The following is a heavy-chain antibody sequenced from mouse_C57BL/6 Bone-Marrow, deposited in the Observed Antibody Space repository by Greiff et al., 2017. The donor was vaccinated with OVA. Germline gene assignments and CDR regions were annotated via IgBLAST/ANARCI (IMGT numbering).Heavy chain of an antibody. CDR2: ISDGGSYT. J-gene: IGHJ3*01. CDR3: ARYDYDGPWFAY. CDR1: GFTFSSYA. D-gene: IGHD2-4*01. V-gene: IGHV5-4*03. Sequence: DVKLVESGGGLVKPGGSLKLSCAASGFTFSSYAMSWVRQTPEKRLEWVATISDGGSYTYYPDNVKGRFTISRDNAKNNLYLQMSHLKSEDTAMYYCARYDYDGPWFAYWGKGLWSLSLQ.